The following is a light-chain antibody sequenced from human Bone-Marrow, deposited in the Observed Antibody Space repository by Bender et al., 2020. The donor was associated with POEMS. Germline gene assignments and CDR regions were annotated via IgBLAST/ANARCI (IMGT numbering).Light chain of an antibody. J-gene: IGLJ2*01. V-gene: IGLV2-14*02. CDR3: SSYTSSSTVV. CDR2: EVT. Sequence: QSALTQPASVSGSPGQTITISCTGTSSDIGTYNYVSWFQQHPEKAPKLLIYEVTKGASGLSHRFSGSKSGNTASLTISGLQAEDEAVYYCSSYTSSSTVVFGGGTKLTVL. CDR1: SSDIGTYNY.